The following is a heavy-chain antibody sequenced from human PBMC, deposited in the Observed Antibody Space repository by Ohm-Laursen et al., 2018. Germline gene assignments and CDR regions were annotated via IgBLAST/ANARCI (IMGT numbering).Heavy chain of an antibody. CDR3: ARDLAKDY. CDR1: GFTFSNYW. Sequence: SLRLSCAASGFTFSNYWMSWVRQAPGKGLEWVANIKEDGSEKYYVDSVKGRFTISRDDAKNSLYLQMNSLRAEDTAVYYCARDLAKDYWGQGTLVPVSS. V-gene: IGHV3-7*01. J-gene: IGHJ4*02. D-gene: IGHD3-3*02. CDR2: IKEDGSEK.